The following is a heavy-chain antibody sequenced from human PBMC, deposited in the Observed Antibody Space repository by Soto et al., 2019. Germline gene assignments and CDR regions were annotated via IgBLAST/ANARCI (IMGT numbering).Heavy chain of an antibody. Sequence: SETLSLTCAVYGGSFSGYYWSWIRQPPGKGLEWIGEINHSGSTNYNPSLKSRVTISVDTSKNQFSLKLSSVTAADTAVYYCARLHLTGDYLAFDYWGQGTLVTVSS. CDR1: GGSFSGYY. CDR3: ARLHLTGDYLAFDY. V-gene: IGHV4-34*01. J-gene: IGHJ4*02. CDR2: INHSGST. D-gene: IGHD7-27*01.